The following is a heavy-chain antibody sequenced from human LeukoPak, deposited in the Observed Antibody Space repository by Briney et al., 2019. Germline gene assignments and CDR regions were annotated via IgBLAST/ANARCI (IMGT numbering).Heavy chain of an antibody. CDR2: INPSGGST. CDR3: ARGARLLWFGELFYY. CDR1: GYTFTTYG. V-gene: IGHV1-46*03. D-gene: IGHD3-10*01. Sequence: ASVKVSCKASGYTFTTYGISWVRQAPGQGLEWMGIINPSGGSTSYAQKFQGRVTMTRDTSTSTVYMELSSLRSEDTAVYYCARGARLLWFGELFYYWGQGTLVTVSS. J-gene: IGHJ4*02.